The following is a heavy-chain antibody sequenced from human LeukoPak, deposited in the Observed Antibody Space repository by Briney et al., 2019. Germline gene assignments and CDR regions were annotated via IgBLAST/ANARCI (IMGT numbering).Heavy chain of an antibody. D-gene: IGHD3-22*01. V-gene: IGHV3-23*01. Sequence: PGGSLRLSCAASGFTFSSYAMSWVRQAPGKGLDWVSTISASGARTYYADSVGGRFTISRDNSKNTLYLQMNSLRAEDTAVYYCAKVGTYSDSSGYLKWFDPWGQGTLVTVSS. CDR2: ISASGART. CDR1: GFTFSSYA. J-gene: IGHJ5*02. CDR3: AKVGTYSDSSGYLKWFDP.